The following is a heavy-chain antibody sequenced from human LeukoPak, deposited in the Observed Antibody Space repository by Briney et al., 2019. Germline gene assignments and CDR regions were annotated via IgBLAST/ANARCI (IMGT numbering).Heavy chain of an antibody. J-gene: IGHJ4*02. CDR3: ARRLFRTYFYESGSYYDT. Sequence: SETLSLTCAVYGGSFSGYYWSWIRQPPGKGLEWIGEINHSGSTNYNPSLKSRVTVSVDRSKRQFSLTLSSVTAADTAVYFCARRLFRTYFYESGSYYDTWGQGSLVTVSS. D-gene: IGHD3-10*01. CDR1: GGSFSGYY. V-gene: IGHV4-34*01. CDR2: INHSGST.